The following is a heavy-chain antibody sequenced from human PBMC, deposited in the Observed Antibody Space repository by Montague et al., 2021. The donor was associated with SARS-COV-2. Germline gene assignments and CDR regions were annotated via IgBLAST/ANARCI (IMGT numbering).Heavy chain of an antibody. V-gene: IGHV2-70*11. D-gene: IGHD3-16*01. CDR2: IDWDNDE. Sequence: PALVKPTQTLTLTCTLSGLSVTTSGMCVGWIRQPPGKALEWLARIDWDNDEYYRPSLKTRLTISKDTSKKQVVLTMTNMDPADTATYYCARISPPARLGGGPDWDFDTWGRGTLVTVSS. J-gene: IGHJ2*01. CDR3: ARISPPARLGGGPDWDFDT. CDR1: GLSVTTSGMC.